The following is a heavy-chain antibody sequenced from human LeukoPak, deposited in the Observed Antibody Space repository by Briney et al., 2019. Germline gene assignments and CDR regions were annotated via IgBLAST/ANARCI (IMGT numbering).Heavy chain of an antibody. CDR2: ISGVGGTT. D-gene: IGHD6-13*01. CDR1: GFTFSSYV. J-gene: IGHJ4*02. V-gene: IGHV3-23*01. Sequence: PGGSLRLSRAASGFTFSSYVMSWVRQAPGKGLEWVSAISGVGGTTYYADSVKGRFTISRDNSKNTLYLQMNSLRAEDTAVYYCAKTYSSSWSTDYWGQGTLVTVSS. CDR3: AKTYSSSWSTDY.